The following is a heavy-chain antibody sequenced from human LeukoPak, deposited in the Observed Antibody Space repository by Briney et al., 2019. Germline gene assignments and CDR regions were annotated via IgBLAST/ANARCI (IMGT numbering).Heavy chain of an antibody. J-gene: IGHJ4*01. D-gene: IGHD4-11*01. Sequence: QPGRSLRLSCVASGFIFSHYGMHWVRQAPGKGLEWVAVIWSDGRNTFYAGSVNGRFTISRDNSQNTVFLQTNSLRAEDTAMYYCARAAQRGFDYSNSLKYWGHGILVTVSS. CDR3: ARAAQRGFDYSNSLKY. V-gene: IGHV3-33*01. CDR1: GFIFSHYG. CDR2: IWSDGRNT.